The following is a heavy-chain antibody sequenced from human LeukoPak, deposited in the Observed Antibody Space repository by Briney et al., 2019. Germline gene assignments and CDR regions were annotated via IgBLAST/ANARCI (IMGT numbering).Heavy chain of an antibody. CDR2: IYHSGNT. J-gene: IGHJ4*02. D-gene: IGHD3-9*01. CDR1: GGSISSNNW. V-gene: IGHV4-4*02. CDR3: ARALNEILAGYYSFDY. Sequence: SEALSLTCTVSGGSISSNNWWSWVRLPPGKGLEWIGEIYHSGNTNYNPSLKSRVTISGDKSKNQFSLRLSSVTAADTAVYYCARALNEILAGYYSFDYWGQGTLVTVSS.